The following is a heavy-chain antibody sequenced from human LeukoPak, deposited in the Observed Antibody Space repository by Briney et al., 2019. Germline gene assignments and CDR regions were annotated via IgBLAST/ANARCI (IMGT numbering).Heavy chain of an antibody. CDR3: AKEGDSSGHCGDFDF. CDR1: GFTFDNYP. CDR2: ISYDGNGK. D-gene: IGHD3-22*01. Sequence: TGGSLRLSCAASGFTFDNYPMHWVRQAPGKGLEWVAGISYDGNGKYYADSVKGRFSISRDSSKNTLFLQMNSLRPEDTAVYYCAKEGDSSGHCGDFDFWGQGTMVTVSS. J-gene: IGHJ3*01. V-gene: IGHV3-30*04.